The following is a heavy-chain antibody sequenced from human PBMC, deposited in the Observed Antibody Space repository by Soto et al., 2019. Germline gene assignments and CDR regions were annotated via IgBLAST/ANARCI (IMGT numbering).Heavy chain of an antibody. V-gene: IGHV1-8*01. J-gene: IGHJ4*02. Sequence: ASVKVSCKASGYTFTSYDINWVRQATGQGLERMGWMNPNSGNTGYAQKFQGRVTMSMNTSINTVYIELSSLISEHTPLFFCATQLPTIVFHYSGQGPLVSVSS. CDR1: GYTFTSYD. D-gene: IGHD2-2*01. CDR3: ATQLPTIVFHY. CDR2: MNPNSGNT.